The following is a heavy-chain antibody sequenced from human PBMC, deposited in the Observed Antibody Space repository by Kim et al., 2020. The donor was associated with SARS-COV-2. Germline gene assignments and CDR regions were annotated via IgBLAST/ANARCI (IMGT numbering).Heavy chain of an antibody. V-gene: IGHV4-34*01. CDR3: ARGKPRVPVRALDY. Sequence: NPSLRSRLNISVDASKNHFSLNLSSVTAADTAVYYCARGKPRVPVRALDYWGQGTLVTVSS. J-gene: IGHJ4*02. D-gene: IGHD3-10*01.